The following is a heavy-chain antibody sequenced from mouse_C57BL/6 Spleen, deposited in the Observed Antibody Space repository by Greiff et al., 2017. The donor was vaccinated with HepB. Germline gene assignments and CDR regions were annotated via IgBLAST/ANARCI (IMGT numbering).Heavy chain of an antibody. J-gene: IGHJ4*01. Sequence: VKVVESGPGLVKPSQSLFLTCSITGFPITSGYYWIWIRPPPGKPLEWMGDITHSGKTFYNPSLQSPISFTRETSKNQFFLQLNSVTTEDTAMYYCAGDGGYLCGRRGYYYAMDYWGQGTSVTVSS. CDR3: AGDGGYLCGRRGYYYAMDY. CDR1: GFPITSGYY. CDR2: ITHSGKT. V-gene: IGHV12-3*01. D-gene: IGHD5-1*01.